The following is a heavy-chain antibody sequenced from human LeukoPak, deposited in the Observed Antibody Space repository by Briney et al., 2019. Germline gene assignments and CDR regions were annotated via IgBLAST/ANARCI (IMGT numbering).Heavy chain of an antibody. Sequence: GGSLRLSCAASGFTVSTNYMSWVRQAPGKGLEWVSVIYSGGSTYSADSVKGRFTISRDNSKNTLYLQMNSLRAEDTAVYYCAELGITMIGGVWGKGTTVTISS. V-gene: IGHV3-53*01. CDR3: AELGITMIGGV. D-gene: IGHD3-10*02. J-gene: IGHJ6*04. CDR2: IYSGGST. CDR1: GFTVSTNY.